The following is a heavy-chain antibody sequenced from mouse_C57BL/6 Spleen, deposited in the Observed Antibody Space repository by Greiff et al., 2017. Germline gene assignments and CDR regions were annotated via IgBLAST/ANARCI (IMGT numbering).Heavy chain of an antibody. V-gene: IGHV5-16*01. CDR3: ARDSYDSYFDY. CDR2: INYDGSST. Sequence: EVHLVESEGGLVQPGSSMKLSCTASGFTFSDYYMAWVRQVPEKGLEWVANINYDGSSTYYLDSLKSRFIISRDNAKNILYLQMSSLKSEDTATYYCARDSYDSYFDYWGQGTTLTVSS. D-gene: IGHD2-4*01. J-gene: IGHJ2*01. CDR1: GFTFSDYY.